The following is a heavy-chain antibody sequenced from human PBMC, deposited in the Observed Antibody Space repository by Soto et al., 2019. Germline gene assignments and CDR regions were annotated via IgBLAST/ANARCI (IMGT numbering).Heavy chain of an antibody. CDR3: ARGYGGNFDY. Sequence: QVQLQESGPGLVKPSQTLSLTCTVSGGSISSGGYYWSWIRQHPGKGLEWIGYIYYSGSTYYNPPLKRRVTISLDTSKNQFSLKLSSVTAADTAVYYCARGYGGNFDYWGQGTLVTVSS. V-gene: IGHV4-31*03. CDR2: IYYSGST. D-gene: IGHD2-15*01. J-gene: IGHJ4*02. CDR1: GGSISSGGYY.